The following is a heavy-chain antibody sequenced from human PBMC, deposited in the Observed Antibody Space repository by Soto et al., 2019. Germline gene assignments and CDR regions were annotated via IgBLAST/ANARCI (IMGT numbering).Heavy chain of an antibody. CDR2: FYHSGST. Sequence: QLQLQESGSGLVKPSQTLSLTCAVSGGSISSGGYSWSWIRQPPGKGLEWIGYFYHSGSTYYNPSLKSRVTISVDRSKNQFSLKLSSVTAADTAVYYCARVLGESPYYYYYGMDVWGQGTTVTVSS. CDR1: GGSISSGGYS. V-gene: IGHV4-30-2*01. J-gene: IGHJ6*02. CDR3: ARVLGESPYYYYYGMDV. D-gene: IGHD4-17*01.